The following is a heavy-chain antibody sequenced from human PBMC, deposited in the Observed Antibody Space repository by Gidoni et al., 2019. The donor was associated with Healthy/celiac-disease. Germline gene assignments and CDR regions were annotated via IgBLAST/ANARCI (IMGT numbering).Heavy chain of an antibody. D-gene: IGHD3-3*01. CDR2: IYYSGST. Sequence: QLQLQESGPGLVKPPETLSLTCTVSGGSISSSSYYWGWIRQPPGKGLEWIGSIYYSGSTYYNPSLKSRVTISVDTSKNQFSLKLSSVTAADTAVYYCARHGVPDFWVDYWGQGTLVTVSS. CDR3: ARHGVPDFWVDY. J-gene: IGHJ4*02. V-gene: IGHV4-39*01. CDR1: GGSISSSSYY.